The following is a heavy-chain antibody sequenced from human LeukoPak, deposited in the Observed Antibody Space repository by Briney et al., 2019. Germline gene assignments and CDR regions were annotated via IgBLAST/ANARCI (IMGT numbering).Heavy chain of an antibody. CDR3: ARALHYDFWSGYSYFDY. Sequence: SETLSLTCTVSGGSISSHYWSWIRQPPGKGLEWIGYIYYSGSTNYNPSLKSRVTISVDTSKNQFSLKLSSVTAADTAVYYCARALHYDFWSGYSYFDYWGQGTLVTVSS. CDR2: IYYSGST. V-gene: IGHV4-59*11. D-gene: IGHD3-3*01. J-gene: IGHJ4*02. CDR1: GGSISSHY.